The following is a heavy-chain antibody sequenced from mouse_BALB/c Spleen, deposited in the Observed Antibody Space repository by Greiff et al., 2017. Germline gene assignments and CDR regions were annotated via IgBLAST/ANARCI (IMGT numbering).Heavy chain of an antibody. CDR2: IYPYNGGT. D-gene: IGHD2-4*01. Sequence: VQLQQSGPELVKPGASVKISCKASGYTFTDYNMHWVKQSHGKSLEWIGYIYPYNGGTGYNQKFKSKATLTVDNSSSTAYMELRSLTSEDSAVYYCARDYDYDGRAMDYWGQGTSVTVSS. CDR1: GYTFTDYN. CDR3: ARDYDYDGRAMDY. V-gene: IGHV1S29*02. J-gene: IGHJ4*01.